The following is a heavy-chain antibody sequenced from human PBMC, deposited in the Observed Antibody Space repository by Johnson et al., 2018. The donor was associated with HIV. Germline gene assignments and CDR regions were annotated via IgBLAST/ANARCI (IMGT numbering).Heavy chain of an antibody. Sequence: VQLVESGGGLVQPGRSLRLSCAASGFTFNDYAMHWVRQVPGKGLEWVSGINWNGGTTDYADSVKGRFTISRDNAKNSLYLQMNSLRAEDTAVYYCARDFSVRAFDIWGQGTMVTVSS. V-gene: IGHV3-9*01. D-gene: IGHD3-10*01. J-gene: IGHJ3*02. CDR1: GFTFNDYA. CDR2: INWNGGTT. CDR3: ARDFSVRAFDI.